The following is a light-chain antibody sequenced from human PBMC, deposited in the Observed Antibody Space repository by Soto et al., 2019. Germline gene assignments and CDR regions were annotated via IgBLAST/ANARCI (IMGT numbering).Light chain of an antibody. CDR1: SSDVGGYNY. V-gene: IGLV2-11*01. J-gene: IGLJ1*01. CDR3: CSYAGSYTLYV. CDR2: DVS. Sequence: QSALTRPRSVSGSPGQSVTISCTGTSSDVGGYNYVSWYQQHPGKAPKLMIYDVSKRPSGAPDRFSGSKSGNTASLTISGLQAEDEADYYCCSYAGSYTLYVFGTGTKVTV.